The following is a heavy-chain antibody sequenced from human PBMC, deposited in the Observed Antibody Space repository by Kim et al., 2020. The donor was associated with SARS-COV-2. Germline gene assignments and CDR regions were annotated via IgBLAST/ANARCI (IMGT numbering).Heavy chain of an antibody. J-gene: IGHJ6*02. CDR2: IYTSGST. CDR3: ARDRGRYCSGGSCYYYYGMDV. D-gene: IGHD2-15*01. V-gene: IGHV4-61*02. CDR1: GGSISSGSYY. Sequence: SETLSLTCTVSGGSISSGSYYWSWIRQPAGKGLEWIGRIYTSGSTNYNPSLKSRVTISVDTSKNQFSLKLSSVTAADTAVYYCARDRGRYCSGGSCYYYYGMDVWGQGTTVTVSS.